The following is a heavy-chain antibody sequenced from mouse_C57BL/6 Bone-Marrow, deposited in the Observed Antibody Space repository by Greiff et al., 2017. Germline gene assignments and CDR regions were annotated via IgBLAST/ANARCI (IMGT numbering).Heavy chain of an antibody. D-gene: IGHD1-1*01. Sequence: VQLQQSGAELARPGASVKLSCKASGYTFTSYGISWVKQRTGQGLEWIGEIYPRSGNTYYNEKFKGKATLTADKSSSTAYMELRSLRSEDTAVYFCAGEGYYGSSDYWGQGTTLTVSS. CDR1: GYTFTSYG. V-gene: IGHV1-81*01. CDR3: AGEGYYGSSDY. CDR2: IYPRSGNT. J-gene: IGHJ2*01.